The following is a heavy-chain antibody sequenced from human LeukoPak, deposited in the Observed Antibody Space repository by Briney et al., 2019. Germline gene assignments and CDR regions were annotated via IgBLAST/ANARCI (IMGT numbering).Heavy chain of an antibody. CDR3: ARWGVVAATFDS. D-gene: IGHD2-15*01. V-gene: IGHV4-59*01. Sequence: SETLSLTCTVSGGSISSYYWSWIRQPPGKGLEWIGYIYDSGSTNYNPSFKSRVTMSVDTSKNQFSLRLSSVTAADTAVYYCARWGVVAATFDSWGQGTLVTVSS. CDR2: IYDSGST. J-gene: IGHJ5*01. CDR1: GGSISSYY.